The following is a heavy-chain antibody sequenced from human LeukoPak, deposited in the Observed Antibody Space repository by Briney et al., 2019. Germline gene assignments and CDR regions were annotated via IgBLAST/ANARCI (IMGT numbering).Heavy chain of an antibody. J-gene: IGHJ4*02. Sequence: PSETLSLTCAVSGASISSSTWWSWVRQPPGKGLEWIGDIHHSGTTNYSPSLKSRVTISVDKSKNQFYLKLSSVTAADTAVYYCARAFLVGYSPEEFYFDYWGQGTLVTVSS. V-gene: IGHV4-4*02. CDR1: GASISSSTW. D-gene: IGHD2-15*01. CDR3: ARAFLVGYSPEEFYFDY. CDR2: IHHSGTT.